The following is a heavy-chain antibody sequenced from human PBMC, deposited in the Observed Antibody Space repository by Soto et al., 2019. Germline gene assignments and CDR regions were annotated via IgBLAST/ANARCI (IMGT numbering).Heavy chain of an antibody. CDR2: FDPEDGKT. J-gene: IGHJ4*02. Sequence: QVHLIQSGAEVKKPGASVKVSCKVSGYTLTELSMHWVRQAPGKGLEWMGGFDPEDGKTTSAQKFQGRVTVTEDTSTDTAYMGLSSRRPEDTAVYYCVAGGTRWRQAPCDYWGQGTLVTVSS. CDR3: VAGGTRWRQAPCDY. D-gene: IGHD3-16*01. CDR1: GYTLTELS. V-gene: IGHV1-24*01.